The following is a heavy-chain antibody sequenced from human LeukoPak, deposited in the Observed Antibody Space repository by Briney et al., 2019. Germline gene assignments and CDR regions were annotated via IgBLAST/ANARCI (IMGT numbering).Heavy chain of an antibody. CDR2: VSGSGGST. J-gene: IGHJ4*02. Sequence: GGSLRLSCAASGFTFSSYGVSWVRQAPGKGLEWVSAVSGSGGSTYYADSVKGRFTISRDNSKNTLYLQMNSLRAEDTAVSYCAKAAQYYYDSSGYFDYWGQGTLVTVSS. CDR3: AKAAQYYYDSSGYFDY. V-gene: IGHV3-23*01. D-gene: IGHD3-22*01. CDR1: GFTFSSYG.